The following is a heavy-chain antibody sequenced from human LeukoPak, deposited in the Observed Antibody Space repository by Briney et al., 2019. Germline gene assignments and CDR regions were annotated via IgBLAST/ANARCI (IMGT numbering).Heavy chain of an antibody. Sequence: SVKVSCKASGGTFSSYAISWVRQAPGQRLEWMGGIIPIFGTANYAQKFQGRVTITTDESTSTAYMELSSLRSEDTDVYYCARDVWVGGSYARPLNFDYWGQGTLVTVSS. CDR3: ARDVWVGGSYARPLNFDY. J-gene: IGHJ4*02. V-gene: IGHV1-69*05. CDR2: IIPIFGTA. CDR1: GGTFSSYA. D-gene: IGHD1-26*01.